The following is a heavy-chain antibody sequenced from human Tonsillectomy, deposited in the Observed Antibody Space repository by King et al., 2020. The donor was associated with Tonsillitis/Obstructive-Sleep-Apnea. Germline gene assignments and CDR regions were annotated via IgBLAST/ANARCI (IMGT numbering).Heavy chain of an antibody. CDR2: IYYSGST. V-gene: IGHV4-31*01. CDR1: GGSISSGGYY. Sequence: QLQESGPGLVKPSQTLSLTCTVSGGSISSGGYYWSWIRQHPGKGLEWIGYIYYSGSTYYNPSLKSLVTISVDTSKNQFSLKLSSVTAADTAVYYCARVGCSGGSCYRGYFDYWGQGTLVTVSS. J-gene: IGHJ4*02. CDR3: ARVGCSGGSCYRGYFDY. D-gene: IGHD2-15*01.